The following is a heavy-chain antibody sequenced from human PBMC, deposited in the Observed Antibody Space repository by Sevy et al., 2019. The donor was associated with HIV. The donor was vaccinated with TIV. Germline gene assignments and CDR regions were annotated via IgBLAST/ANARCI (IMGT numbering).Heavy chain of an antibody. D-gene: IGHD1-26*01. CDR3: TAGVGASDFDY. CDR2: IKSKTEGATR. V-gene: IGHV3-15*01. CDR1: GFRFSNAW. J-gene: IGHJ4*02. Sequence: GSLRLSCAASGFRFSNAWMSWVRQAPGKGLEWVGRIKSKTEGATRDFAAPVKGILLISRDDSRNTVYLQMNSLKTEDTAVYYCTAGVGASDFDYWGQGTLVTVSS.